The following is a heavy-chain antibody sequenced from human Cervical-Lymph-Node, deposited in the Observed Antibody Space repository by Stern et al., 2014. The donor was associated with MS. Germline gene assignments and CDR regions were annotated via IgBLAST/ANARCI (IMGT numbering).Heavy chain of an antibody. J-gene: IGHJ3*02. CDR3: ARQESRPPYYYDSSGSDAFDI. CDR1: GGSISSGGYY. D-gene: IGHD3-22*01. Sequence: QVQLQESGPGLVKPSQTLSLTCTVSGGSISSGGYYWSWIRQHPGKGLEWIGYIYYSGSTYYNPSLKSRVTISVDTSKNQFSLKLSSVTAADTAVYYCARQESRPPYYYDSSGSDAFDIWGQGTMVTVSS. V-gene: IGHV4-31*03. CDR2: IYYSGST.